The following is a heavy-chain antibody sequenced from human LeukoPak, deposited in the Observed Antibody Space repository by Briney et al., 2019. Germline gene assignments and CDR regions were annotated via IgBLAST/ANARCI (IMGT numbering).Heavy chain of an antibody. CDR2: INPNSGGT. V-gene: IGHV1-2*02. CDR1: GYTFTGYY. CDR3: ARGNRYCSSTSCLLFDY. Sequence: RASVKVSCKASGYTFTGYYMHWVRQAPGQGLEWMEWINPNSGGTNYAQKFQGRVTMTRDTSISTAYMELSRLRSDDTAVYYCARGNRYCSSTSCLLFDYWGQGTLVTVSS. D-gene: IGHD2-2*01. J-gene: IGHJ4*02.